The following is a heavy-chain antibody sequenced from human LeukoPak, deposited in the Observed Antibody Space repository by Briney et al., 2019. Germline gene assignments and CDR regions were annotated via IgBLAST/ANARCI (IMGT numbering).Heavy chain of an antibody. J-gene: IGHJ6*02. D-gene: IGHD6-6*01. CDR1: GYTFTSYG. V-gene: IGHV1-3*01. Sequence: RASVKVSCKASGYTFTSYGISWVRQAPGQRLEWMGWINAGNGNTRYSQKFQGRVTITRDTSASTAYMELSSLRSEDTAVYYCARMGALEYSSSSGYYGMDVWGQGTTVTVSS. CDR2: INAGNGNT. CDR3: ARMGALEYSSSSGYYGMDV.